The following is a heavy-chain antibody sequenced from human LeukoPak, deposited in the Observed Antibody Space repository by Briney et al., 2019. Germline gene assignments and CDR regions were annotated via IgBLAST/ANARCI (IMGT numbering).Heavy chain of an antibody. CDR2: IYHRGSA. V-gene: IGHV4-30-4*01. D-gene: IGHD3-22*01. CDR1: GGSISSGDYY. CDR3: ASAGHDGIGYKVC. Sequence: SQTLTLTCTASGGSISSGDYYWSWIRQPPGKELEWLGEIYHRGSAKYNPSLKSRVTISVDKSKNQFSLRLSSVTAADTAVYYCASAGHDGIGYKVCWGQGTLVTVSS. J-gene: IGHJ4*02.